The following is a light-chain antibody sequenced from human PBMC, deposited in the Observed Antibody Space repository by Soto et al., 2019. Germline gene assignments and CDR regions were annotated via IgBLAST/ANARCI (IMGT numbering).Light chain of an antibody. CDR2: DAS. CDR3: QQFSSYPLT. V-gene: IGKV3-20*01. Sequence: EFVLTQSPGTLSLSPGEIATLSCRASQTVRNNYLAWYQQKPGQAPRLIIYDASSRATGIPDRFSGGGSGTDFTLTISRLEPEDFAVYYCQQFSSYPLTLGEGTKVDIK. J-gene: IGKJ4*01. CDR1: QTVRNNY.